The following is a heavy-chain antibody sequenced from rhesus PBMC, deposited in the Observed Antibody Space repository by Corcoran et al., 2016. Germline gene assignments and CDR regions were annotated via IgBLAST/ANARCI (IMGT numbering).Heavy chain of an antibody. J-gene: IGHJ5-1*01. D-gene: IGHD3-16*01. CDR3: ARVPFSYYSDNRFDV. V-gene: IGHV4-73*01. Sequence: QVKLQQWGEGLVKPSETLYLTGAVYGGSISGYYYWSWIRQPPGKGLEWIGYISGNSASTTYNPSLKNRVTISKDTSKNQFSLKLSSVTAADTAVYYCARVPFSYYSDNRFDVWGPGVLVTVSS. CDR2: ISGNSAST. CDR1: GGSISGYYY.